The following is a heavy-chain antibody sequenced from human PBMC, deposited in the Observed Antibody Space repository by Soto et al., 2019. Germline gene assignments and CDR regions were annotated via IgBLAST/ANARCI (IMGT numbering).Heavy chain of an antibody. J-gene: IGHJ5*02. Sequence: SETLSLTCAVSSGSISSGGYSWSWIRQPPGKGLEWIGYIYHSGSTYYNPSLKSRVTMSVDRSKNQFSLKVSSVTAADTAVYYCARVASPWGQGTLVSV. CDR2: IYHSGST. V-gene: IGHV4-30-2*01. CDR1: SGSISSGGYS. CDR3: ARVASP.